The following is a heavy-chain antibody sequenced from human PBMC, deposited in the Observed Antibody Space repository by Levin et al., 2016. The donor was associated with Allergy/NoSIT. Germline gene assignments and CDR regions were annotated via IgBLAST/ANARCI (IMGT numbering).Heavy chain of an antibody. V-gene: IGHV3-23*01. CDR1: GFTFSNYA. J-gene: IGHJ3*02. Sequence: GGSLRLSCAASGFTFSNYAMNWVRQAPGKGLEWVAITSARGDSTYYANSVKGRFTISRDDSKNTLYLQMNSLRAEDTAVYYCGKGIGESYPGSRIVDIWGQGTMVTVSS. CDR3: GKGIGESYPGSRIVDI. CDR2: TSARGDST. D-gene: IGHD2-21*01.